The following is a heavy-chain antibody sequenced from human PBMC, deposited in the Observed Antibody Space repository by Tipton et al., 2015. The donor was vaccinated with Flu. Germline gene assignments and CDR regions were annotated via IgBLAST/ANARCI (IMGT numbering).Heavy chain of an antibody. CDR2: INHSGST. Sequence: TLSLTCAVYGGSFSGYYWSWIRQPPGKGLEWIGEINHSGSTNYNPSLKSRVTISVDTSKNQFSLKLSSVTAADTAVYYCARAGGYSYYSYGMDVWGQGTTVTVSS. J-gene: IGHJ6*02. CDR3: ARAGGYSYYSYGMDV. D-gene: IGHD1-26*01. V-gene: IGHV4-34*01. CDR1: GGSFSGYY.